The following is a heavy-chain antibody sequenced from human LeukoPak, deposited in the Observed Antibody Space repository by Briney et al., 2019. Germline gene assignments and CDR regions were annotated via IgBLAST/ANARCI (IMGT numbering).Heavy chain of an antibody. CDR3: ASPSKSGAGNFDY. CDR2: INSDGSST. CDR1: GFTFSSYW. J-gene: IGHJ4*02. Sequence: PGGSLRLSCAASGFTFSSYWMYWVRQAPGKGLVWVSRINSDGSSTSYADAVKGRFTISRDTAQNTLYLQMNTLRAEDTAVYYCASPSKSGAGNFDYWGQGTLVTVSS. V-gene: IGHV3-74*01. D-gene: IGHD3-3*01.